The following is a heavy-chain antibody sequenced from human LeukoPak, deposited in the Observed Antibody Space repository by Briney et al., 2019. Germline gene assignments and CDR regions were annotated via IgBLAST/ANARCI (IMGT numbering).Heavy chain of an antibody. CDR3: ARVWNTVTTGPFDL. CDR1: GGTFSSNA. V-gene: IGHV1-69*05. CDR2: IIPIFGTA. J-gene: IGHJ2*01. D-gene: IGHD4-17*01. Sequence: GASVKVSCKASGGTFSSNAISWVRQAPGQGLEWMGGIIPIFGTANYAQKFQGRVTITTDESTSTAYMELSSLRSEDTAVYYCARVWNTVTTGPFDLWGRGTLVTVSS.